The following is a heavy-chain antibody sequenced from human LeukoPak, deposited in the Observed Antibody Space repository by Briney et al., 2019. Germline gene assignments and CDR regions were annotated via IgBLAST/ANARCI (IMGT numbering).Heavy chain of an antibody. D-gene: IGHD5-12*01. V-gene: IGHV4-61*02. J-gene: IGHJ4*02. CDR2: IYTSGST. CDR1: GGSISSGSYY. Sequence: SQTLSLTCTVSGGSISSGSYYWSWIRQPAGKGLEWIGRIYTSGSTNYNPSLKSRVTISVDTSKNQFSLKLSPVTAADTAVYYCARGRSGYDSVSIDYWGQGTLVTVSS. CDR3: ARGRSGYDSVSIDY.